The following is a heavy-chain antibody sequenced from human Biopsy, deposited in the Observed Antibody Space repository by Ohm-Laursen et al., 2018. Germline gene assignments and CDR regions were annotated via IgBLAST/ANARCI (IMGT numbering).Heavy chain of an antibody. CDR2: VYYSGTT. CDR1: GGSISSDW. CDR3: TRATSSTGWPYYYFYGMDI. Sequence: SQTLSFTWTVSGGSISSDWWSWIRQTPGKGLEWIGYVYYSGTTTYNPSLGSRVTISVDTSMNQISLRLQSVTAADTAIYYCTRATSSTGWPYYYFYGMDIWGQGTTVTVSS. D-gene: IGHD2-2*01. V-gene: IGHV4-59*01. J-gene: IGHJ6*02.